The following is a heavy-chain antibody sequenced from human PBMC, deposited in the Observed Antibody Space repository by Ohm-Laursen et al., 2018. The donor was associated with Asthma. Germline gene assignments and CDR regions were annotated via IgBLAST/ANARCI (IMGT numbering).Heavy chain of an antibody. V-gene: IGHV3-30*19. CDR2: ISYDGSNK. Sequence: RSLRLSCSASGFTFSSYGMHWVRQAPGKGLEWVAVISYDGSNKYYADSVKGRFTISRDNSKNTLYLQMNSLRAEDTAVYYCARDDYDFWSGAHYYGMDVWGQGTTVTVSS. CDR3: ARDDYDFWSGAHYYGMDV. D-gene: IGHD3-3*01. CDR1: GFTFSSYG. J-gene: IGHJ6*02.